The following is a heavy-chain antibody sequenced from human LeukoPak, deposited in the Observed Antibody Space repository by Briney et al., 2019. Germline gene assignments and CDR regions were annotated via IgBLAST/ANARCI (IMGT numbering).Heavy chain of an antibody. CDR1: GYSISSGYY. V-gene: IGHV4-38-2*02. D-gene: IGHD1-26*01. Sequence: SETLSLTCTVSGYSISSGYYWGWIRQPPGKGLERIGSIYHSGSTYYNPSLKSRVTISVDTSKNQFSLKLSSVTAADTAVYYCARALLLRPYNWFDPWGQGTLVTVSS. CDR2: IYHSGST. CDR3: ARALLLRPYNWFDP. J-gene: IGHJ5*02.